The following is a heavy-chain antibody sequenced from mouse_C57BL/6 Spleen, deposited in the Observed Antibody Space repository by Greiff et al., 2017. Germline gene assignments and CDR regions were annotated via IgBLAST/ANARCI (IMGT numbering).Heavy chain of an antibody. Sequence: QVQLQQPGAELVRPGSSVKLSCKASGYTFTSYWMDWVKQRPGQGLEWIGNIYPSDSETHYNQKFKDKATLTVDKSSSTAYMQLSSLTSEDSAVYYCATYDGYSYYFDYWGQGTTLTVSS. D-gene: IGHD2-3*01. CDR3: ATYDGYSYYFDY. CDR1: GYTFTSYW. J-gene: IGHJ2*01. CDR2: IYPSDSET. V-gene: IGHV1-61*01.